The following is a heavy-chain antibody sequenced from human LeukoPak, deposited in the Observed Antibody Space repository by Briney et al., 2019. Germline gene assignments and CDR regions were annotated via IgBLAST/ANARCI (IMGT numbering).Heavy chain of an antibody. V-gene: IGHV4-59*08. CDR1: GGSISSYY. Sequence: SETLSLTCTVSGGSISSYYWSWIRQPPGKGLEWIGYIYYSGSTNYNPSLKSRVTMSVDTSKNQFSLKLSSVTAADTAVYYCATLESAAAGVDYWGQGTLVTVSS. CDR3: ATLESAAAGVDY. D-gene: IGHD6-13*01. J-gene: IGHJ4*02. CDR2: IYYSGST.